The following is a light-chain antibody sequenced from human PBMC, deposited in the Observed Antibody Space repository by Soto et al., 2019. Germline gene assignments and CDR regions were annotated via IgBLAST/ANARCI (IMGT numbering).Light chain of an antibody. V-gene: IGKV1-33*01. CDR2: DAS. CDR1: QDISNY. Sequence: DIQMTQSPSSLSASVGDRVTITCQASQDISNYLNWYQQKPGKAPKLLIYDASNLETGVPSRFSGSGSGTDFTFTISSRQPEDNATYYCQQYDNLPITVGQGTRLEIK. CDR3: QQYDNLPIT. J-gene: IGKJ5*01.